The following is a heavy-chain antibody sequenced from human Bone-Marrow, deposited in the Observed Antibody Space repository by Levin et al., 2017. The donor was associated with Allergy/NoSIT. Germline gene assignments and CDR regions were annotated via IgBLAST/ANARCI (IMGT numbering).Heavy chain of an antibody. Sequence: SQTLSLTCSVSGGSVRSQNYYWSWLRQPPGQSLEWIGYVSYSGTTTYSPSLESRVTISLGASENQFSLRLTSLTAADTAVYYCARDHGDSSDAFAIWGQGTMVTVSS. V-gene: IGHV4-61*01. D-gene: IGHD4-17*01. J-gene: IGHJ3*02. CDR1: GGSVRSQNYY. CDR3: ARDHGDSSDAFAI. CDR2: VSYSGTT.